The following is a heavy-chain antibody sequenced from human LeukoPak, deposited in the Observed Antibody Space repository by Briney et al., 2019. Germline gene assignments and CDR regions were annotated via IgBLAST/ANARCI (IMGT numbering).Heavy chain of an antibody. D-gene: IGHD5-18*01. CDR2: IRSNAYRRTT. CDR1: GFTVGDHA. Sequence: GSLRLSCTTSGFTVGDHAMTWVRQAPGKGLEWVGFIRSNAYRRTTEYAASVKGRFTISRDDSRSVVYLQVNDLKSEDTGVYYCSRGPIQLWVHNGMDVWGQGTTVTVSS. V-gene: IGHV3-49*04. J-gene: IGHJ6*02. CDR3: SRGPIQLWVHNGMDV.